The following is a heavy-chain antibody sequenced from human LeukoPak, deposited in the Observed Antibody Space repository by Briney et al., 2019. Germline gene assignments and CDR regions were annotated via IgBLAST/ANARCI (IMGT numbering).Heavy chain of an antibody. Sequence: SVKVSCKASGGSFNTYPCNWVRQAPGQRLEWMGGLIPLFGTANYAQKFLGRVTITADESTSTTYLELSSLTSEDAAVYYCARRSGNDWYFDLWGRGTLVTVSS. J-gene: IGHJ2*01. D-gene: IGHD3-3*01. V-gene: IGHV1-69*13. CDR3: ARRSGNDWYFDL. CDR1: GGSFNTYP. CDR2: LIPLFGTA.